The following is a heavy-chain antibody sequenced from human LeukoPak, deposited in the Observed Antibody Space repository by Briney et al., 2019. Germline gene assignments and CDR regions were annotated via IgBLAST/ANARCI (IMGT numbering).Heavy chain of an antibody. CDR3: AREGDTAILFDY. CDR1: GFTFSSYG. D-gene: IGHD5-18*01. V-gene: IGHV3-33*01. CDR2: IWYDGSNK. J-gene: IGHJ4*02. Sequence: GSLRLSCAASGFTFSSYGMHWVRQAPGKGLEWVAVIWYDGSNKYYADSVKGRFTISRDNSKNTLYLQMNSLGAEDTAVYYCAREGDTAILFDYWGQGTLVTVSS.